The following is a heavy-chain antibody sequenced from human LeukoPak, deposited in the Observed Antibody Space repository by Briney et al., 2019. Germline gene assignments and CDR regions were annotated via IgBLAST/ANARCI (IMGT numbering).Heavy chain of an antibody. J-gene: IGHJ4*02. CDR1: GYIFTRYG. CDR2: ISAHDGNT. Sequence: ASVKVTCKASGYIFTRYGISWVRQPPGQGLEWMGWISAHDGNTNYAQKFQGRLTMTTDTSKNTAYMELRSLRPDDTAVYYCARDFFHGHCSGLSCFLLDYWGQGSLVTVSS. D-gene: IGHD2-15*01. CDR3: ARDFFHGHCSGLSCFLLDY. V-gene: IGHV1-18*01.